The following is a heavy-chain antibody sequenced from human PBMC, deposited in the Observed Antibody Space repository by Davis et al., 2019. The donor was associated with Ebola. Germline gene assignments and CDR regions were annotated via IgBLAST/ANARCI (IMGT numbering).Heavy chain of an antibody. J-gene: IGHJ4*02. D-gene: IGHD3-10*01. CDR1: GYTFTSYG. CDR2: ISAYNGNT. V-gene: IGHV1-18*01. CDR3: AREGTIRGVNFDY. Sequence: ASVKVSCKASGYTFTSYGISWVRQAPGQGLEWMGWISAYNGNTNYAQKFQGRVTITADKSTSTAYMELSSLRSEDTAVYYCAREGTIRGVNFDYWGQGTLVTVSS.